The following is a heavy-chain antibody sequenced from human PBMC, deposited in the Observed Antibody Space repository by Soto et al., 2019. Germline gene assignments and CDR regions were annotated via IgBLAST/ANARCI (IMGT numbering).Heavy chain of an antibody. CDR3: ARSTREWLASYYGMDV. CDR2: IIPIFGTA. J-gene: IGHJ6*02. D-gene: IGHD6-19*01. Sequence: SVKVSCKASGGTFSSYAISWVRQAPGQGLEWMGGIIPIFGTANYAQKFQGRVTITADESTSTAYMELSSLRSEDTAVYYCARSTREWLASYYGMDVWGQGTTVTSP. V-gene: IGHV1-69*13. CDR1: GGTFSSYA.